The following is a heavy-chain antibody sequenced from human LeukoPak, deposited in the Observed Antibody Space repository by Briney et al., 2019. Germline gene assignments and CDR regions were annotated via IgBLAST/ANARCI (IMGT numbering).Heavy chain of an antibody. CDR3: ARDGVSALNLYSDL. CDR2: IYTSGST. V-gene: IGHV4-61*02. J-gene: IGHJ2*01. D-gene: IGHD3-3*01. CDR1: GGSISSGSYY. Sequence: SETLSLTCTVSGGSISSGSYYWSWIRQPAGKGLEWIGRIYTSGSTNYNPSLKSRVTISVDTSKNQFSLSLISVTAADTAVYYCARDGVSALNLYSDLWGRGTLVTVSS.